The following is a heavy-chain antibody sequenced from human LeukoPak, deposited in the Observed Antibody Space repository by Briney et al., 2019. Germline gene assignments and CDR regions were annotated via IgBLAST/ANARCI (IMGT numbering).Heavy chain of an antibody. D-gene: IGHD3-3*01. V-gene: IGHV3-53*05. Sequence: GGSLRLSCAASGFTVSSSYMSWVRQAPGKGLECVSLIYSGGSTYYADSVKGRFTISGDNSKNTLYLQMNSLRAEDTAVYYCAKGKTGFDYYYYYMDVWGKGTTVTVSS. CDR2: IYSGGST. CDR1: GFTVSSSY. CDR3: AKGKTGFDYYYYYMDV. J-gene: IGHJ6*03.